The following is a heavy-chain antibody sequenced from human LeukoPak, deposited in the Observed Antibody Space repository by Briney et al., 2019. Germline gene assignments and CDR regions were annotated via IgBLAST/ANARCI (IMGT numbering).Heavy chain of an antibody. CDR2: ISAYNGNT. D-gene: IGHD3-9*01. Sequence: ASVKVSCKASGYTFTSYGISWVRQAPGQGLEWMGWISAYNGNTNYAQKLQGRVTMTTDTSTSTAYMELRSLRSDDTAVYYCARVSTFDWFSGPTLGDYWGQGTLVTVSS. CDR3: ARVSTFDWFSGPTLGDY. CDR1: GYTFTSYG. J-gene: IGHJ4*02. V-gene: IGHV1-18*01.